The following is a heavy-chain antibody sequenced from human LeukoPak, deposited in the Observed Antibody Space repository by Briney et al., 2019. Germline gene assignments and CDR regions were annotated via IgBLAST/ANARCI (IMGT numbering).Heavy chain of an antibody. J-gene: IGHJ4*02. CDR1: GGTFSSYA. CDR3: AGDQEAFDY. Sequence: SVKVSCKASGGTFSSYAISWVRQAPGQGLEWMGGIIPIFGTANYAQKFQGRVTVTRDTSTSTVHMELSGLRSEDTAVYYCAGDQEAFDYWGQGTLVTVSS. CDR2: IIPIFGTA. V-gene: IGHV1-69*05.